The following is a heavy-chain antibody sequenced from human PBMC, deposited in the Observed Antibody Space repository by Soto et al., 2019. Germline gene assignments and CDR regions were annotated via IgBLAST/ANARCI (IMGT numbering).Heavy chain of an antibody. V-gene: IGHV3-20*01. Sequence: GGSLRLSCAASGFTFDDYGMSWVRQAPGKGLEWVSGINWNGGSTGYADSVKGRFTISRDNAKNSLYLQMNSLRAEDTALYHCARDKRGSGSHIRNYYYYYMDVWGKGTTVTVSS. J-gene: IGHJ6*03. CDR2: INWNGGST. CDR3: ARDKRGSGSHIRNYYYYYMDV. CDR1: GFTFDDYG. D-gene: IGHD3-10*01.